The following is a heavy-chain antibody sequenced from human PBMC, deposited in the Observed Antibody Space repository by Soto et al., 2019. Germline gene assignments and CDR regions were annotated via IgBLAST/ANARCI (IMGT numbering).Heavy chain of an antibody. J-gene: IGHJ6*02. CDR2: ISAYNGNT. CDR3: ARGRITIFGVVIPPDV. CDR1: GYTFTSYG. V-gene: IGHV1-18*01. D-gene: IGHD3-3*01. Sequence: ASVKVSCEASGYTFTSYGISWVRQAPGQGLEWMGWISAYNGNTNYAQKLQGRVTMTTDTSTSTAYMELRSLRSDDTAVYYCARGRITIFGVVIPPDVWGQGTTVTVSS.